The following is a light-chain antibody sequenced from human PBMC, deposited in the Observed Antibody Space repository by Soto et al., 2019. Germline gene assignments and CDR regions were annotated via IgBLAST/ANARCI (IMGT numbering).Light chain of an antibody. J-gene: IGKJ1*01. Sequence: VMTPYTLSLPVSPGEPASISFMSIQILLHSNGYNYLDWYLQKPGQSPGRLIYKVSNRDSGVPDRFSGSGSGTDFTLKISRVEAEDVGVYYCMQGTHWPRTFGQRTKVDIK. V-gene: IGKV2-30*02. CDR2: KVS. CDR1: QILLHSNGYNY. CDR3: MQGTHWPRT.